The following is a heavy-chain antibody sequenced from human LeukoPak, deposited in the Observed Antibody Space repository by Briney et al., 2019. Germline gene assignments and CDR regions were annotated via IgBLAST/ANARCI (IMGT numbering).Heavy chain of an antibody. Sequence: GASVKVSCKASGGTFSSYAISWVRQAPGQGLEWMGWISAYNGNTNYAQKLQGRVTMTTDTSTSTAYMELRSLRSDDTAVYYCARDRGVGWELPFPQYWGQGTLVAVSS. CDR1: GGTFSSYA. V-gene: IGHV1-18*01. D-gene: IGHD1-26*01. CDR3: ARDRGVGWELPFPQY. J-gene: IGHJ4*02. CDR2: ISAYNGNT.